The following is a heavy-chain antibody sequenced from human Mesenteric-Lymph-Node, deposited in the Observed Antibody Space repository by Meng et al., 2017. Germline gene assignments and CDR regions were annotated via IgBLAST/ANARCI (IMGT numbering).Heavy chain of an antibody. D-gene: IGHD3-10*01. V-gene: IGHV3-33*01. CDR2: IWYDGSKK. CDR1: GFTFSSYG. CDR3: ARDLGDYGSGSSYFDY. Sequence: QVQLVESGGGVVQLGRSLRLSCAASGFTFSSYGFHWVRQALGKGLEWVAVIWYDGSKKYYADSVKGRFTISRDDSRNTLYLQMNSLRAEDTAVYYCARDLGDYGSGSSYFDYWGQGTLVTVSS. J-gene: IGHJ4*02.